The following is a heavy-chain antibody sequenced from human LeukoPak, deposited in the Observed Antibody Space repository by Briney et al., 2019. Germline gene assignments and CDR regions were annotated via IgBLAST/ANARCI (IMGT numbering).Heavy chain of an antibody. D-gene: IGHD6-19*01. J-gene: IGHJ4*02. CDR2: ISGYSGST. Sequence: ASVKVSCKTSGYTFATYSINWVRQAPGQGLEWMGWISGYSGSTNYAQKLQGRVTMTTDTSTTTAYMELRSLKSDDTAVYSCARGHSSGRDYYFDTWGQGTLVTVSS. CDR1: GYTFATYS. V-gene: IGHV1-18*01. CDR3: ARGHSSGRDYYFDT.